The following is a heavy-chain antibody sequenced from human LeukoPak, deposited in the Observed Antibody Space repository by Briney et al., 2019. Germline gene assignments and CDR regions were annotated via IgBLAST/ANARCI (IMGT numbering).Heavy chain of an antibody. V-gene: IGHV3-7*01. CDR1: GFTFSSYW. J-gene: IGHJ4*02. Sequence: GGSLRLSCAASGFTFSSYWMSWVRQAPGKGLEWVANIKQDGSEKYYVDSVKGRFTISRDNAKNSLYLQMNSLRAEDTAMYYCARIVYGDYDSDFGYWGQGTLVTVSS. D-gene: IGHD4-17*01. CDR2: IKQDGSEK. CDR3: ARIVYGDYDSDFGY.